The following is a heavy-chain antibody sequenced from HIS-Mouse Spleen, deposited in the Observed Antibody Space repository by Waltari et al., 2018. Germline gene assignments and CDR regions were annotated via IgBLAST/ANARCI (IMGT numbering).Heavy chain of an antibody. D-gene: IGHD6-13*01. J-gene: IGHJ5*02. CDR2: ISYDGSNK. V-gene: IGHV3-30*18. Sequence: QVQLVESGGGVVQPGRSLRLSCAASGFTFSSYGMRWVCRAPGKGLEWVAVISYDGSNKYYADSVKGRFTISRDNSKNTLYLQMNSLRAEDTAVYYCAKEYSSSHNWFDPWGQGTLVTVSS. CDR3: AKEYSSSHNWFDP. CDR1: GFTFSSYG.